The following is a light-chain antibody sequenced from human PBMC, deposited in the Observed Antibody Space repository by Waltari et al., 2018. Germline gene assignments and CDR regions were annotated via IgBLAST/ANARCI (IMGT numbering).Light chain of an antibody. CDR3: QQYNSFPVT. CDR1: QGIANH. J-gene: IGKJ4*01. V-gene: IGKV1-16*02. CDR2: AAS. Sequence: DIQMTQSPSSLSASVGDRVTITCRASQGIANHLAWFQQKPGKAPKSLIYAASSLQSGVPSNFSGSGSVTDFTLTITNLQPEDFATYYCQQYNSFPVTFGGGTKVEIK.